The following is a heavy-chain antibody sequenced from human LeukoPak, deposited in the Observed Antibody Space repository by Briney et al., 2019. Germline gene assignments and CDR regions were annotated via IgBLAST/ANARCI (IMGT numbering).Heavy chain of an antibody. J-gene: IGHJ4*02. V-gene: IGHV3-53*01. CDR1: GFTVSTNY. CDR3: ARGRRVVPAAMPVSFYFDY. D-gene: IGHD2-2*01. CDR2: IYSGGST. Sequence: GGSLRLSCATSGFTVSTNYMSWVRQSPGKGLEWVSVIYSGGSTYYADSVKGRFSISRDNSKNTLYLQMNSLRAEDTAVYYCARGRRVVPAAMPVSFYFDYWGQGTLVTVSS.